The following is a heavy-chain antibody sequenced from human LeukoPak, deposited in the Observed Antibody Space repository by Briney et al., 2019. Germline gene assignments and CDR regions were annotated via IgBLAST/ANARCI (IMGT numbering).Heavy chain of an antibody. CDR3: AKVFVLMRGTPENWFDP. D-gene: IGHD1-14*01. CDR1: GFTFSSYA. V-gene: IGHV3-23*01. J-gene: IGHJ5*02. Sequence: GGSLRLSCAASGFTFSSYAMSWVRQAPGKGLEWVSAISGSGGSTYYADSVKGRFTISRDNSKNTLYLQMNSLRVEDTAIYFCAKVFVLMRGTPENWFDPWGQGTLVTVSS. CDR2: ISGSGGST.